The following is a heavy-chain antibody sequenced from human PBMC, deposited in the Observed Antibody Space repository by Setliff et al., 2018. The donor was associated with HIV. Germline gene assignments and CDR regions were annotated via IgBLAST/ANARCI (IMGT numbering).Heavy chain of an antibody. D-gene: IGHD5-18*01. V-gene: IGHV3-30-3*01. CDR1: GFNFRSYS. CDR3: ARDGGGYNYGSVRYFDY. J-gene: IGHJ4*02. Sequence: GGSLRLSCAASGFNFRSYSLHWVRQAPGEGLEWVALISYDGNNQWYADSVKGRFTISRDNSKNTLHLELNNLRPEDTAVYYCARDGGGYNYGSVRYFDYWSQGTLVTVSS. CDR2: ISYDGNNQ.